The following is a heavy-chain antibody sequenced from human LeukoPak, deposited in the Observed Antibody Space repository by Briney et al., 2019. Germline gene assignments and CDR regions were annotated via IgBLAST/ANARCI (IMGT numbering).Heavy chain of an antibody. CDR2: ISSSSSYI. D-gene: IGHD2-21*01. CDR1: GFTFSNYS. CDR3: ARGFGGDYFDY. V-gene: IGHV3-21*01. Sequence: TGGSLRLSCAASGFTFSNYSMNWVRQAPGKGLEWVSSISSSSSYIYYADSVKGRFTISRDNAKNSLYLQMNSLRAEDTAVYYCARGFGGDYFDYWGQGTLVTVSS. J-gene: IGHJ4*02.